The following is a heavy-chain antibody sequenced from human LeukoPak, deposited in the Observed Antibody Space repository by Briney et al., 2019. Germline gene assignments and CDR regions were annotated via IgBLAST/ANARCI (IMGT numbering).Heavy chain of an antibody. CDR1: GYTFTSYY. V-gene: IGHV1-46*01. CDR3: ARAQLLWFGELLSDRWFDP. D-gene: IGHD3-10*01. Sequence: ASVKVSCKASGYTFTSYYMHWVRQAPGQGLEWMGIINPSGGSTSYAQKFQGRVTMTRDTSTSTVYMELSSLRSEDTAVYYCARAQLLWFGELLSDRWFDPWGQGTLVTVSS. CDR2: INPSGGST. J-gene: IGHJ5*02.